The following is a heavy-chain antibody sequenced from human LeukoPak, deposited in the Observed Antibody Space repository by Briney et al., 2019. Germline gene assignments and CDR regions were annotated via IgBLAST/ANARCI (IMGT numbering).Heavy chain of an antibody. J-gene: IGHJ4*02. CDR1: GFTVSSNY. D-gene: IGHD3-3*02. Sequence: GGSLRFSCAASGFTVSSNYMNWVRQAPGKGLEWVSLIYSGSSTNYADSVKGRFTISRDNSKNTLYLQMSSLRAEDTAVYYCARAMPRVAFLEWLSSGFDCWGQGTLATVSS. V-gene: IGHV3-53*01. CDR2: IYSGSST. CDR3: ARAMPRVAFLEWLSSGFDC.